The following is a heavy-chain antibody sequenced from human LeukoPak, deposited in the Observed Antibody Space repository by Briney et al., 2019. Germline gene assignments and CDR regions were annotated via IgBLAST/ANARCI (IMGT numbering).Heavy chain of an antibody. V-gene: IGHV3-11*01. CDR1: GFTFSDYY. D-gene: IGHD5-12*01. CDR2: ISSSGSTI. J-gene: IGHJ4*02. Sequence: GGSLRLSCAASGFTFSDYYMSWIRQAPGKGLEWVSYISSSGSTIYYADSVKGRFTISRDNAKNSLYLQMNSLRAEDTAVYYCAKAPVATIPDYWGQGTLVTVSS. CDR3: AKAPVATIPDY.